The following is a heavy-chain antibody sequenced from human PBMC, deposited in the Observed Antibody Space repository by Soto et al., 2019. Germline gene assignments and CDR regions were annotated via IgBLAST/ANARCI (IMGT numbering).Heavy chain of an antibody. V-gene: IGHV4-59*01. CDR3: AGLDDTLGMDV. Sequence: SETLSLTCTVSGDSISSYYWSWIRQPPGKGLEWIGYIYYSGSTNYNPSLKSRVTISVDTSKNQFSLKLSSVTAADTAVYYCAGLDDTLGMDVWGQGTTVTVSS. D-gene: IGHD1-1*01. CDR1: GDSISSYY. CDR2: IYYSGST. J-gene: IGHJ6*02.